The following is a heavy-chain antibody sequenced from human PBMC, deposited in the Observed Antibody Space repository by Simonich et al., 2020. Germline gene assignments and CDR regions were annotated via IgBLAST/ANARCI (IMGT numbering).Heavy chain of an antibody. J-gene: IGHJ2*01. CDR2: INPNSGGT. CDR1: GYTFTGYY. Sequence: QVQLVQSGAEVKKPGASVKVSCKASGYTFTGYYMHGVRQAPGQGLEGMGGINPNSGGTNYAQKFQGRVTMTRDTSISTAYMELSRLRADDTAVYYCARDSYSSWYFDLWGRGTLVTVSS. D-gene: IGHD6-13*01. CDR3: ARDSYSSWYFDL. V-gene: IGHV1-2*02.